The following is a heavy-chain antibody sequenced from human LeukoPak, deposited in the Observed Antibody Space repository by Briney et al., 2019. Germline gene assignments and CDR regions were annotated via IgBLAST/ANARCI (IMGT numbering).Heavy chain of an antibody. CDR1: GYTLTELS. J-gene: IGHJ4*02. CDR3: ARVVAVAGTGGYFDY. CDR2: FDPEDGET. D-gene: IGHD6-19*01. Sequence: ASVKVSCKVSGYTLTELSMHWVRQAPGKGLEWMGGFDPEDGETIYAQKFQGRVTMTRDTSTSTVYMELSSLRSEDTAVYYCARVVAVAGTGGYFDYWGQGTLVTVSS. V-gene: IGHV1-24*01.